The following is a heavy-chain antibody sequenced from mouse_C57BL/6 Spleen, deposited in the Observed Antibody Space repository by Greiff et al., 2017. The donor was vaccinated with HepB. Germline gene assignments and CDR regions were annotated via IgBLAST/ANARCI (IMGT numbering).Heavy chain of an antibody. D-gene: IGHD3-1*01. Sequence: VQLQQSGAELVRPGSSVKLSCKASGYTFTSYWMDWVKQRPGQGLEWIGNIYPSDSETHYNQKFKDKATLTVDKSSSTAYMQLSSLTSEDSAVYYCARGGAPYWYFDVWGTGTTVTVSS. CDR2: IYPSDSET. CDR3: ARGGAPYWYFDV. CDR1: GYTFTSYW. V-gene: IGHV1-61*01. J-gene: IGHJ1*03.